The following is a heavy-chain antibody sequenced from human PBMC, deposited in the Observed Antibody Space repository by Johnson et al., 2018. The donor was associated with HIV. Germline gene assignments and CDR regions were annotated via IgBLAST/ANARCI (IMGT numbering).Heavy chain of an antibody. CDR1: GFTFNSYA. CDR2: ISYDGSNK. J-gene: IGHJ3*02. Sequence: QVQLVESGGGLIQPGRSLRLFCAASGFTFNSYAMHWARQAPGKGLVWVAVISYDGSNKYYADSVKGRFTISRDNSKNTLYLQMNSLRAEDTAVYYCTTGAFHAYDMWGQGTMVTVSS. D-gene: IGHD1-1*01. V-gene: IGHV3-30-3*01. CDR3: TTGAFHAYDM.